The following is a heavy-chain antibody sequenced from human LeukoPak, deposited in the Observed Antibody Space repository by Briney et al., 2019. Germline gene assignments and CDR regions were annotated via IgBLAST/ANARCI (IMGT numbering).Heavy chain of an antibody. CDR3: ARRYSSGYPSYFDY. V-gene: IGHV4-39*01. CDR1: GGSISSNTYY. J-gene: IGHJ4*02. Sequence: SETLSLTCTVSGGSISSNTYYWGWIRQPPGKGLEWIGSISYSGSTYYNPSLKSRVTMSVDTSKNQFSLKLSSVTAADTAVYYCARRYSSGYPSYFDYWGQGTLVAVSS. D-gene: IGHD3-22*01. CDR2: ISYSGST.